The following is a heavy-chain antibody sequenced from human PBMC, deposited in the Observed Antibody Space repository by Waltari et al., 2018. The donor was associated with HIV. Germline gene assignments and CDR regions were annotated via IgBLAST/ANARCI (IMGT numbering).Heavy chain of an antibody. D-gene: IGHD6-6*01. Sequence: QVQLQESGPGLVKPSETLSLTCAVSGYSSRSGYYWGWIRQPPGQGLEWIGSFWRTGSTYYNPSLKSRVTISGDTSKNQFSLNLTSVTAADTAVYFCARLPYSTSRFDYWGQGTLVTVSS. CDR1: GYSSRSGYY. V-gene: IGHV4-38-2*01. CDR3: ARLPYSTSRFDY. J-gene: IGHJ4*02. CDR2: FWRTGST.